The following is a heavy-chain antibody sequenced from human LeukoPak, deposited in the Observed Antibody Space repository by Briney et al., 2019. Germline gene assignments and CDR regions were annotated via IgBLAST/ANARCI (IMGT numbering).Heavy chain of an antibody. D-gene: IGHD1-26*01. CDR1: GYTFTGYY. CDR3: ARERVPNLEWELATNDAFDI. J-gene: IGHJ3*02. Sequence: ASVKVSCKASGYTFTGYYMHWVRQAPGQGLEWMGWINPNSGGTNYAQKFQGRVTMTRDTSISTAYMELSRLRSDDTAVYYCARERVPNLEWELATNDAFDIWGQGTMVTVSS. V-gene: IGHV1-2*02. CDR2: INPNSGGT.